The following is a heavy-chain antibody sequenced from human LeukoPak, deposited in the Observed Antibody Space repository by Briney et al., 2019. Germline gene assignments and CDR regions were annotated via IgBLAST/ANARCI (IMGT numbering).Heavy chain of an antibody. CDR1: GFTFSTYW. V-gene: IGHV3-74*01. J-gene: IGHJ4*02. Sequence: GGSLRISCAAPGFTFSTYWLHWGRQVPGKGLVWVSRIESDGASTTYADSVKGRFTISRDNAKKSLYLELNSLRAEDTAVYYCARITGIAAAGDYWGQGTLVTVSS. D-gene: IGHD6-13*01. CDR2: IESDGAST. CDR3: ARITGIAAAGDY.